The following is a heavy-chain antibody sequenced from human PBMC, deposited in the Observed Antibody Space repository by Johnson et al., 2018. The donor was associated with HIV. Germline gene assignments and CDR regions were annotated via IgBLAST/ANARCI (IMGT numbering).Heavy chain of an antibody. CDR3: AKSTWELRHLDAFDI. V-gene: IGHV3-30*02. J-gene: IGHJ3*02. CDR1: GFTFSRFA. D-gene: IGHD1-26*01. CDR2: IRYDGSNK. Sequence: VQLVESGGAVVQPERSLRLSCATSGFTFSRFAMHWVRQAPGKGLEWVAFIRYDGSNKYYADSVKGRFTISRDNSKNTLYLQMNSLRAEDTAVYYCAKSTWELRHLDAFDIWGQGTMVTVSS.